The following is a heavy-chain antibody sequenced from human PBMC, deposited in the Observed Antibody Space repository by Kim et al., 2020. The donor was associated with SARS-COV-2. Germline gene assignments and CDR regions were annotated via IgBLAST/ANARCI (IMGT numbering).Heavy chain of an antibody. V-gene: IGHV7-4-1*02. D-gene: IGHD6-19*01. CDR1: GYTFTSYA. CDR3: AREEGIAVASWFDP. J-gene: IGHJ5*02. Sequence: ASVKVSCKASGYTFTSYAMNWVRQAPGQGLEWMGWINTNTGNPTYAQGFTGRFVFSLDTSVSTAYLQISSLKAEDTAVYYCAREEGIAVASWFDPWGQGTLVTVSS. CDR2: INTNTGNP.